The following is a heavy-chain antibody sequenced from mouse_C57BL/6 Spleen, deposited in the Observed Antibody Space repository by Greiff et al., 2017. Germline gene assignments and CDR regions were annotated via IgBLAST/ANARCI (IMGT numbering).Heavy chain of an antibody. CDR2: ISSGSSTI. J-gene: IGHJ1*03. V-gene: IGHV5-17*01. Sequence: DVKLVESGGGLVKPGGSLKLSCAASGFTFSDYGMHWVRQAPEKGLEWVAYISSGSSTIYYADTVKGRFTISRENAKNTLFLQMTSLRSEDTAMYYCAGSPDFDVWGTGTTVTVSS. CDR1: GFTFSDYG. CDR3: AGSPDFDV.